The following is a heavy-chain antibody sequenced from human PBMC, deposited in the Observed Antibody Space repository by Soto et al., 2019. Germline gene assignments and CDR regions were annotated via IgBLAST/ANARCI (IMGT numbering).Heavy chain of an antibody. CDR1: GYTFTTYP. V-gene: IGHV1-3*01. Sequence: QLQLVQSGAEVRKPGASVKVSCKASGYTFTTYPIHWVRQAPGQRLEWMGWINAGNGDTKYSQKFQGRVTITRDTSATTAYMELSSLRSEDTAVYYCARDGVEVPAAPLGHYFDYWGQGTLVTVSS. CDR3: ARDGVEVPAAPLGHYFDY. CDR2: INAGNGDT. D-gene: IGHD2-2*01. J-gene: IGHJ4*02.